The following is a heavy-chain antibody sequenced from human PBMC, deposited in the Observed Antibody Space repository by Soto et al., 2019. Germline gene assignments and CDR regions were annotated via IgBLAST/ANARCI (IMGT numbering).Heavy chain of an antibody. V-gene: IGHV4-39*01. CDR2: IYHTGNA. CDR3: AMDFFDSSDYTTNWFDP. CDR1: GDSISNSRFY. Sequence: PSETLSLTCSVSGDSISNSRFYWAWLRQPPGEGLEWIGSIYHTGNAYYNPSLKSRVTLSVATSKNRFSFKLTSVAAADAALYYFAMDFFDSSDYTTNWFDPWGQGSLVTVSS. J-gene: IGHJ5*02. D-gene: IGHD3-22*01.